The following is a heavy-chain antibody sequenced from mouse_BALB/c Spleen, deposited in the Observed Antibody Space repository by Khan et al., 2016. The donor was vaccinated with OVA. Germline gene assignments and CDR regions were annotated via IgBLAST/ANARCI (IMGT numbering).Heavy chain of an antibody. V-gene: IGHV14-3*02. CDR2: IDPANGNT. CDR1: GFNIKDTY. Sequence: VQLQQSGAELMKPGASVKLSCTASGFNIKDTYMHWVKQRPEQGLEWIGRIDPANGNTKYDPKFQGKATITADTSSNTAYLQLSSLTSEDTAVYYCAYSVLYYAMDYWGQGTSVTVSS. J-gene: IGHJ4*01. CDR3: AYSVLYYAMDY.